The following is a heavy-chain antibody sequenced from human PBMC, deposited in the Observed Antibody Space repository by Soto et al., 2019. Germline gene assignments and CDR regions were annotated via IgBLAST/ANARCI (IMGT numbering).Heavy chain of an antibody. CDR2: INAGNGNT. Sequence: ASVKVSCKASGYTFTSYAMHWVRQAPGQRLEWMGWINAGNGNTKYSQKFQGRVTITRDTSASTAYMELSSLRSEDTAVYYCARTKRYNWNDVMAFDAFDIWGQGTMVTVSS. CDR3: ARTKRYNWNDVMAFDAFDI. J-gene: IGHJ3*02. CDR1: GYTFTSYA. D-gene: IGHD1-1*01. V-gene: IGHV1-3*01.